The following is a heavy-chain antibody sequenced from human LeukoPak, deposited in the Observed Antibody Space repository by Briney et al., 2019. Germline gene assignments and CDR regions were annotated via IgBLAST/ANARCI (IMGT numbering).Heavy chain of an antibody. V-gene: IGHV1-46*01. CDR1: GYTFTNYY. Sequence: GASVKVSCKASGYTFTNYYMHWVRQAPGQGLEWMGIINPGGGSTTYAQKFQGRVSMTRDTSTSTVYMELGSLRSEDTAVYYCARLNGRVVDVFDVWGQGTMVTVSS. CDR3: ARLNGRVVDVFDV. CDR2: INPGGGST. D-gene: IGHD2-8*01. J-gene: IGHJ3*01.